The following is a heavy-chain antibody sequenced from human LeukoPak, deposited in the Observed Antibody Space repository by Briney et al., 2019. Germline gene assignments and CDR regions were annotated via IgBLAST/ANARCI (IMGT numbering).Heavy chain of an antibody. CDR1: GFTFSSYG. J-gene: IGHJ4*02. V-gene: IGHV3-23*01. CDR3: AKPARTDYADY. D-gene: IGHD1-14*01. CDR2: ISGSGGNT. Sequence: GGSLRLSCAASGFTFSSYGMHWVRQPPGKGLEWVSAISGSGGNTYYADSVKGRFTISRDNSKNTLYLQMNSLRAKDTAVYFCAKPARTDYADYWGQGTLVTVAS.